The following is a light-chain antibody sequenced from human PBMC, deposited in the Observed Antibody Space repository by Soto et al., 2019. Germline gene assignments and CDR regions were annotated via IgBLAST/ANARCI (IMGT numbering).Light chain of an antibody. CDR1: QSVTSY. CDR3: QQRSNWPLT. V-gene: IGKV3-11*01. J-gene: IGKJ4*01. Sequence: EIVLTPSPATLSLSPVERATLSCRASQSVTSYLAWYQQKAGQAPRLLIYDASNRATGIPARFSGSGSGTDFTLTISSLEPEDFAVYYCQQRSNWPLTFGGGTKVDIK. CDR2: DAS.